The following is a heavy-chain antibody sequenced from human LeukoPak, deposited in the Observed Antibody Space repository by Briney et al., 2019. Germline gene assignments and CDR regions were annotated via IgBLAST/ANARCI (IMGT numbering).Heavy chain of an antibody. J-gene: IGHJ3*02. D-gene: IGHD3-22*01. Sequence: PGGSLRLSRAASGFTFSSYSMNWVRRAPGKGLESVSSISSSSSYIYYADSVKGRFTISRDNAKNSLYLQMNSLRAEDTAVYYCARDLDYYDSSGYQGDAFDIWGQGTMVTVSS. CDR1: GFTFSSYS. CDR2: ISSSSSYI. V-gene: IGHV3-21*01. CDR3: ARDLDYYDSSGYQGDAFDI.